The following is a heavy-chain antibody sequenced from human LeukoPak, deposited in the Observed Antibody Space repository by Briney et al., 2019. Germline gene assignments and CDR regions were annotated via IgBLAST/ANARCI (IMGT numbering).Heavy chain of an antibody. V-gene: IGHV4-59*01. CDR3: AGEGDQSHRFDD. D-gene: IGHD2-21*02. Sequence: SETLSLTCTVSGAAINDYYWTWIRQPPGKGLEWIGNIFHSGSTNYNPSLKSRVTISVEAPKKQFSLRLSSVTAADTAVYYCAGEGDQSHRFDDWGRGTLVTVSS. CDR1: GAAINDYY. CDR2: IFHSGST. J-gene: IGHJ4*02.